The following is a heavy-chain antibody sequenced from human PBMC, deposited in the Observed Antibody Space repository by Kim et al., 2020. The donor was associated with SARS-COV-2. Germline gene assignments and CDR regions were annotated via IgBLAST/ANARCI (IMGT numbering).Heavy chain of an antibody. J-gene: IGHJ4*02. Sequence: GGSLRLSCAASGFTFSSYAMHWVRQAPGKGLEWVAVISYDGSNKYYADSVKGRFTISRDNSKNTLYLQMNSLRAEDTAVYYCARDPDIVGASGTFDYWGQGTLVTVSS. CDR1: GFTFSSYA. D-gene: IGHD1-26*01. V-gene: IGHV3-30*04. CDR2: ISYDGSNK. CDR3: ARDPDIVGASGTFDY.